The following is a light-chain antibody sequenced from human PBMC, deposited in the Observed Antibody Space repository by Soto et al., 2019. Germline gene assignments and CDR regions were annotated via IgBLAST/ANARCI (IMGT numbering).Light chain of an antibody. V-gene: IGLV2-8*01. CDR3: SAYAGSNTFV. CDR2: EVT. J-gene: IGLJ1*01. CDR1: SSDVGDNY. Sequence: QSALAQPPSAAGSPGQSVTISCTCTSSDVGDNYVSWYQQHLGKAPKLIFYEVTLRPSGVPDRFSGSKSGNTASLTVSGLQSDDEADYYCSAYAGSNTFVFGTGTKLTVL.